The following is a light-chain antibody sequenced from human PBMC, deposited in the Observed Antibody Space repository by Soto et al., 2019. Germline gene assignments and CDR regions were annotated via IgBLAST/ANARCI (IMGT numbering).Light chain of an antibody. J-gene: IGKJ2*01. CDR2: GAS. V-gene: IGKV3-20*01. CDR1: QSVSSSY. Sequence: EIVLTQSPGTLSLSPGERATLSCRASQSVSSSYLAWQQPKPAQAPRLLIYGASISVTGIPDRCSGSWSGTDFSLTISRVEPGDLALYYCRQYGRLYSFGQGPKLEIK. CDR3: RQYGRLYS.